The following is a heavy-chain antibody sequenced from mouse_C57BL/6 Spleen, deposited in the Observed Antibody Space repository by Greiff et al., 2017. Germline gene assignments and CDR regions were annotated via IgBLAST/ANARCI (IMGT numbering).Heavy chain of an antibody. D-gene: IGHD2-4*01. J-gene: IGHJ2*01. CDR2: INPGSGGT. CDR1: GYAFTNYL. Sequence: QVQLQQSGAELVRPGTSVKVSCKASGYAFTNYLIEWVKQRPGQGLEWIGVINPGSGGTNYNEKFKGKATLTADKSSSTAYMQLSSLTSEDSAVYFCARSGDYDAGDYWGQGTTLTGSS. V-gene: IGHV1-54*01. CDR3: ARSGDYDAGDY.